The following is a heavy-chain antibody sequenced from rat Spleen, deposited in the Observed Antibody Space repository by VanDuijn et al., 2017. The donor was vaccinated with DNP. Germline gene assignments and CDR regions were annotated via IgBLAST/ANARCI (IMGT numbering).Heavy chain of an antibody. V-gene: IGHV5-20*01. D-gene: IGHD3-1*01. CDR1: GFTFTTSD. CDR2: ITYSDSTT. CDR3: TTEDSTRCFDY. J-gene: IGHJ2*01. Sequence: EVQLVESGGGLVQPGRSLRLSCAASGFTFTTSDMAWVRQAPAKGLEWVASITYSDSTTYYRDSVKGRFTVSRDNAKSTLYLQMDSLRSDDTATYYCTTEDSTRCFDYWGQGVMVTVSS.